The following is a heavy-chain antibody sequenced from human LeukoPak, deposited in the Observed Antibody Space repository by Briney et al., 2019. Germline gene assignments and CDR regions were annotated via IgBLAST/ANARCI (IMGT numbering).Heavy chain of an antibody. D-gene: IGHD5/OR15-5a*01. Sequence: PGGSLRLSCAASGFTFSSYAMSWVRQAPGKGLEWISAISGSGGSTYYADSVKGRFTISRDNSKNTLYLQMNSLRAEDTAVYYCAKSTPFSPTMEDFDYWGQGTLVTVSS. CDR1: GFTFSSYA. V-gene: IGHV3-23*01. CDR2: ISGSGGST. J-gene: IGHJ4*02. CDR3: AKSTPFSPTMEDFDY.